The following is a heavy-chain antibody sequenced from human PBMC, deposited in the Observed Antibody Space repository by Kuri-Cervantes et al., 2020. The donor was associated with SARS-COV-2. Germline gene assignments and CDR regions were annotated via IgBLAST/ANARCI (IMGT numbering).Heavy chain of an antibody. J-gene: IGHJ4*02. Sequence: SETLSLTCTFSGPSTSSYYWTWIRQTAGKGLEWLGRLYANGDTDYNPSLKSRLSMSLHTSNSQFSLNLNSMTAADTALYYCAREASRGSYPFIDSWGQGVVVTVSS. D-gene: IGHD1-26*01. CDR3: AREASRGSYPFIDS. CDR2: LYANGDT. CDR1: GPSTSSYY. V-gene: IGHV4-4*07.